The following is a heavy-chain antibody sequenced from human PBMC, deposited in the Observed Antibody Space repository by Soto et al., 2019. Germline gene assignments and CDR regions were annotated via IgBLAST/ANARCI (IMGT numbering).Heavy chain of an antibody. CDR3: AKTLRYFDWLSSSSAFDY. D-gene: IGHD3-9*01. V-gene: IGHV3-30*18. CDR1: GFTFSSYG. CDR2: ISFDGSNK. J-gene: IGHJ4*02. Sequence: RLSCAASGFTFSSYGMHWVRQAPGKGLEWVAVISFDGSNKYYADSVKGRFTISRDNSKNTLYLQMNSLRAEDTAVYYCAKTLRYFDWLSSSSAFDYWGQGTLVTVSS.